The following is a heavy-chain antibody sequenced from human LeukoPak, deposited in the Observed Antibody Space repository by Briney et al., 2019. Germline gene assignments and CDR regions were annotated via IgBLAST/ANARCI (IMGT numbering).Heavy chain of an antibody. CDR3: ASARAGYSSSYPYYYYYMDV. V-gene: IGHV1-69*01. J-gene: IGHJ6*03. CDR2: IIPIFGTA. Sequence: SVKVSCKASGGTLSSYAISWVRQAPGQGLEWMGGIIPIFGTANYAQKFQGRVTITADESTSTAYMELSSLRSEDTAVYYCASARAGYSSSYPYYYYYMDVWGKGTTVTVSS. CDR1: GGTLSSYA. D-gene: IGHD6-6*01.